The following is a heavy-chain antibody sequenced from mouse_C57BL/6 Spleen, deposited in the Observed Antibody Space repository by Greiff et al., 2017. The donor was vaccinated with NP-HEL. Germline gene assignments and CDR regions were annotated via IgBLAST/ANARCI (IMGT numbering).Heavy chain of an antibody. J-gene: IGHJ3*01. CDR3: ARGNPPWFAY. CDR1: GYTFTSYG. V-gene: IGHV1-81*01. Sequence: QVQLQQSGAELARPGASVKLSCKASGYTFTSYGISWVKQRTGQGLEWIGEIYPRSGNTYYNEKFKGKATLTADKSSSTAYMELRSLTSEDSAVYFCARGNPPWFAYWGQGTLVTVSA. CDR2: IYPRSGNT.